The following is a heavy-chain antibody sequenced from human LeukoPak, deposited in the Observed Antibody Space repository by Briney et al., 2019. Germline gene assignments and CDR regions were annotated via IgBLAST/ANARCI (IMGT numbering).Heavy chain of an antibody. CDR3: ARPGAAAADQPLDY. J-gene: IGHJ4*02. V-gene: IGHV5-51*03. D-gene: IGHD6-13*01. CDR2: IYPGDSDT. Sequence: KPGESLKISCKGSGYSFTSYWIGWVRQMPGKGLEWMGIIYPGDSDTRYSPSFQRQVTISADKALSTAYLQWSSLKASDTAMYYCARPGAAAADQPLDYWGQGTLVTVSS. CDR1: GYSFTSYW.